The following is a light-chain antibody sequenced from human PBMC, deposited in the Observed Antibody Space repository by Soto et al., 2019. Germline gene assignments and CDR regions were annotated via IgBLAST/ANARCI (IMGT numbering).Light chain of an antibody. V-gene: IGLV2-14*01. CDR2: EVS. Sequence: LTQPASVSGSPGQSITVSCTGTSSDVGLYDYVSWFQQHPGKSPKLIIYEVSHRPSGVSSRFSGSKSGNTASLTISGLQTEDEADYYCSSYTTVFTYVFGTGTKVTVL. CDR1: SSDVGLYDY. J-gene: IGLJ1*01. CDR3: SSYTTVFTYV.